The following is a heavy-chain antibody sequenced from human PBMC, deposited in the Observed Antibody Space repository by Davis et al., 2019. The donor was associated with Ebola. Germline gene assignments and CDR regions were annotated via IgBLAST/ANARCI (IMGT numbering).Heavy chain of an antibody. CDR2: ISSRSSYI. D-gene: IGHD5-24*01. J-gene: IGHJ4*02. V-gene: IGHV3-21*01. CDR3: ARVEDGSIED. Sequence: GGSLTLSCAASGFTFRSYSMNWVRQAPGKGLEWVSSISSRSSYIYYADSVKGRFTISRDNAKSLLYLQMNSLRAEDTAVYYCARVEDGSIEDWGQGTLVTVSS. CDR1: GFTFRSYS.